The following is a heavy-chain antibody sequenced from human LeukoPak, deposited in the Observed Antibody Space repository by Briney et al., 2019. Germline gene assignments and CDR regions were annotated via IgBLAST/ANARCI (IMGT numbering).Heavy chain of an antibody. CDR1: GFTFSGSD. CDR2: IRSETYTYPT. CDR3: TRAYYDTSGDYHYGDS. D-gene: IGHD3-22*01. J-gene: IGHJ4*02. V-gene: IGHV3-73*01. Sequence: GGSLKLSCAASGFTFSGSDIHWVRQASGKGLEWVGRIRSETYTYPTAYGASVKGRFTISRDDSKNTAYLQMNSLKTEDTAVYYCTRAYYDTSGDYHYGDSWGQGTLVTVSS.